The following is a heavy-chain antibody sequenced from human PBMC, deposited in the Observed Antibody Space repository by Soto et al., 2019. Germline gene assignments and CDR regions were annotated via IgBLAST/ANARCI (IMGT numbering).Heavy chain of an antibody. CDR1: GFTFSSYS. V-gene: IGHV3-48*01. D-gene: IGHD4-17*01. CDR2: ISSSSSTI. CDR3: ARDRGTVTPRYFQH. Sequence: EVQLVESGGGLVQPGGSLRLSCAASGFTFSSYSMNWVRQAPGKGLEWVSYISSSSSTIYYADSVKGRFTISRDNAKNSLYLQMNSLRAEDTAVYYCARDRGTVTPRYFQHWGQGTLVTVSS. J-gene: IGHJ1*01.